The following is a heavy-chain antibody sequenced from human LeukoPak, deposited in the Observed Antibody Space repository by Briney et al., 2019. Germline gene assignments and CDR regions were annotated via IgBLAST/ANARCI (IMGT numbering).Heavy chain of an antibody. Sequence: GGSLRLSCAVSGFTFSSYAIHWVRQAPGKGLEWVAAISYDGSNKHYAESVKGRFTISRDNSKNTVDLQMNSLRAEDTGVYYCAKAVAAVAAMPCDSWGQGTLVTVSS. CDR3: AKAVAAVAAMPCDS. D-gene: IGHD2-2*01. CDR1: GFTFSSYA. CDR2: ISYDGSNK. J-gene: IGHJ4*02. V-gene: IGHV3-30*18.